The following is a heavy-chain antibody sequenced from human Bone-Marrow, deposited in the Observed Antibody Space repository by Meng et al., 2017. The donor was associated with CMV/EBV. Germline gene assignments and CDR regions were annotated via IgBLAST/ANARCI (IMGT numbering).Heavy chain of an antibody. CDR1: GFTFGDYV. V-gene: IGHV3-49*04. CDR2: IRSKTYGGTT. D-gene: IGHD4-11*01. J-gene: IGHJ5*02. Sequence: GESLKISCRASGFTFGDYVMSWVRQAPGKGLEWVGFIRSKTYGGTTEYAASVKGRFTISRDHSKSIAYLQMNSLKTEDTDVYYCTRGLHCFGTYSSTSPNWFDPWGQGTLVTVSS. CDR3: TRGLHCFGTYSSTSPNWFDP.